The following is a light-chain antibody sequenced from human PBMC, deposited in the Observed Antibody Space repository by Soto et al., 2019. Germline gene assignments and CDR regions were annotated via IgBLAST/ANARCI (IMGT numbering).Light chain of an antibody. CDR3: SSYSSGSTLGV. V-gene: IGLV2-14*01. Sequence: QSALTQPASVSGSPRQSITISCTGTSSDIGGYKYVSWYQHHPGKVPQLIIYEVINRPSGVSNRFSGSKSGNTASLTISGLQAEDEGVYYCSSYSSGSTLGVFGGGTKLTVL. CDR2: EVI. J-gene: IGLJ3*02. CDR1: SSDIGGYKY.